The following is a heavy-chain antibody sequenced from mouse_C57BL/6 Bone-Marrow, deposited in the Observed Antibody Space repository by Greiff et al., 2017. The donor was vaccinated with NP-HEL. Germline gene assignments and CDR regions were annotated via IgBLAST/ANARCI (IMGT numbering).Heavy chain of an antibody. J-gene: IGHJ4*01. V-gene: IGHV1-7*01. CDR3: ARYRASTGTRAMDY. Sequence: VQLQQSGAELAKPGASVQLSCKASGYTFTSYWMHWVQQRPGPGLEWIGYINPSSGYTKYNQKFKDKATLTADKSSSTAYMQLSSLTYEDSAVYYCARYRASTGTRAMDYWGQGTSVTVSS. CDR1: GYTFTSYW. CDR2: INPSSGYT. D-gene: IGHD4-1*02.